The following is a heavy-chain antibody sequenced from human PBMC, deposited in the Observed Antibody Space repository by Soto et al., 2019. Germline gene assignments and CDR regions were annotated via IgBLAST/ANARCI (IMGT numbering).Heavy chain of an antibody. CDR2: INHSGST. CDR1: GGSFSGYY. V-gene: IGHV4-34*01. D-gene: IGHD3-10*01. J-gene: IGHJ6*02. CDR3: ARERYYGSGSYYYYYYGMDV. Sequence: SETLSLTCAVYGGSFSGYYWSWIRQPPGKGLEWIGEINHSGSTNYNPSLKSRVTISVDTSKNQFSLKLSSVTAADTAVYYCARERYYGSGSYYYYYYGMDVWGQGTLVTVSS.